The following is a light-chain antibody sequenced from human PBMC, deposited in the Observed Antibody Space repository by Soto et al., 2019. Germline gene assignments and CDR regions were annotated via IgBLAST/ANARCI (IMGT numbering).Light chain of an antibody. CDR3: SSYTSSSRGV. CDR2: DVS. CDR1: SSDVGGYNY. Sequence: QSVLTQPASVSGSPGQSITISCTGTSSDVGGYNYVSWYQQHPGKAPKLMIYDVSNWPSGVSNRFSGSKSGNTASLTISGLQAEDEADYYCSSYTSSSRGVFGGGTKLTVL. J-gene: IGLJ2*01. V-gene: IGLV2-14*01.